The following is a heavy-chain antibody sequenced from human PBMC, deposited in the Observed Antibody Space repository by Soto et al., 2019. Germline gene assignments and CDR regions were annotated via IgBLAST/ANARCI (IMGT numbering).Heavy chain of an antibody. CDR1: DGSISSGGYY. V-gene: IGHV4-30-4*02. D-gene: IGHD3-16*01. Sequence: SETLSLTCSVTDGSISSGGYYWSWIRQSPGKGLEWIGYIFSSGTTYYNPSLKSRLTMSLDTSQNQFSLKLNSVTAADTAVYFCARVPSPFDFYYAMDVWGQGTTVTVSS. CDR3: ARVPSPFDFYYAMDV. J-gene: IGHJ6*02. CDR2: IFSSGTT.